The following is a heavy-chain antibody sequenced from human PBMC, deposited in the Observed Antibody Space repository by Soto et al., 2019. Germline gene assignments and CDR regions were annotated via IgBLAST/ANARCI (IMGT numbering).Heavy chain of an antibody. J-gene: IGHJ6*02. CDR3: AKAMVRGVIAYYGMDV. Sequence: QVQLVESGGGVVQPGRSLRLSCAASGFTFSSYGMHWVRQAPGKGLEWVAVISYDGSNKYYADSVKGRFTISRDNSKNTLYLQMNSLRAEDTAVYYCAKAMVRGVIAYYGMDVWGQGTTFTVSS. D-gene: IGHD3-10*01. CDR1: GFTFSSYG. V-gene: IGHV3-30*18. CDR2: ISYDGSNK.